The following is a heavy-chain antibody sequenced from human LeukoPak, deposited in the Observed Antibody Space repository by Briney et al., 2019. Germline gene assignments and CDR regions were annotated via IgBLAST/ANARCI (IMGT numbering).Heavy chain of an antibody. V-gene: IGHV1-2*02. D-gene: IGHD6-19*01. J-gene: IGHJ4*02. Sequence: ASVKVSCKASGYTFTGYYMHWVRQAPGQGLEWMGWINPNSGGTNYAQKFQGRVTMTRDTSISTAYMELSRLRSDDTAVYYCARASPHSSGPTHFDYWGQGTLVTASS. CDR1: GYTFTGYY. CDR2: INPNSGGT. CDR3: ARASPHSSGPTHFDY.